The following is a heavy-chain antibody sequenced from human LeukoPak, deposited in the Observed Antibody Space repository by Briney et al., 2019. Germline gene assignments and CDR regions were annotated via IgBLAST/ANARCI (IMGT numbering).Heavy chain of an antibody. CDR2: INSDGSST. J-gene: IGHJ3*02. D-gene: IGHD3-3*01. CDR3: ARASTTIFGVLNAFDM. Sequence: GGPLRLSCAASGFTFSSYWMHWVRQAPGKGLVWVSRINSDGSSTSYADSVKGRITISRDNAKNTLYLQMNSLRAEETAVYYCARASTTIFGVLNAFDMWGQGTMVTVSS. V-gene: IGHV3-74*01. CDR1: GFTFSSYW.